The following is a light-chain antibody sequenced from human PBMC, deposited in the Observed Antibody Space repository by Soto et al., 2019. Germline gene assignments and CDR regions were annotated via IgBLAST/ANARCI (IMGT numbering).Light chain of an antibody. J-gene: IGKJ5*01. CDR1: HDISTF. V-gene: IGKV1-9*01. CDR2: EAS. Sequence: DIQLTQSPSLLSASIGDRVTITCRASHDISTFLAWYQQKPGKAPKLLIYEASTLQSGVPSRFSGSGSGTDFTLTISSLQPEDFATYYCQQSYSTPYTFGPGTRLEI. CDR3: QQSYSTPYT.